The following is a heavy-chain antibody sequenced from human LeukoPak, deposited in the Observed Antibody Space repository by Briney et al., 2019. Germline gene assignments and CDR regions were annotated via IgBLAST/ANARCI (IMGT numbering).Heavy chain of an antibody. CDR3: ATISAQTFDI. Sequence: GGSLRLSCVGSGFTFRGHWVNWVRQSPGKGLEWVANIKPDGIDKYYVDSARGRFTVSRDNAKNSAFLQMNSLRAEDTAIYYCATISAQTFDIWGQGTLVSLSS. D-gene: IGHD5-24*01. J-gene: IGHJ3*02. CDR2: IKPDGIDK. CDR1: GFTFRGHW. V-gene: IGHV3-7*01.